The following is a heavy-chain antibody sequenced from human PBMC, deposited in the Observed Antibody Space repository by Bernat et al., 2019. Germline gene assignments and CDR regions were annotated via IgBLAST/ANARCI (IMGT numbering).Heavy chain of an antibody. D-gene: IGHD6-13*01. V-gene: IGHV3-11*05. CDR3: ARDGPAAAGTYYFDH. CDR2: IGSSSTYT. J-gene: IGHJ4*02. CDR1: GFTFSDYY. Sequence: VQLVESGGGLVKPGGSLRLSCAASGFTFSDYYMSWIRQAPGKGLEWVSYIGSSSTYTKYADSVKGRFIISRDNAKNSLYLQMSSLRGEDTAVYYCARDGPAAAGTYYFDHWGQGTLVTVSS.